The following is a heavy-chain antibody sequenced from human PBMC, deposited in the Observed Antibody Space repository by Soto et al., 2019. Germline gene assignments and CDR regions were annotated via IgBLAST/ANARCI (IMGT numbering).Heavy chain of an antibody. Sequence: GGSLRLSCAASGFTFSSYSMNWVRQAPGKGLEWVSSISSSSSYIYYADSVKGRFTISRDNAKNSLYLQMNSLRAEDTAVYYCARDQGSGSYYKDKYGMDVWGQGTTVTVSS. CDR1: GFTFSSYS. CDR3: ARDQGSGSYYKDKYGMDV. V-gene: IGHV3-21*01. CDR2: ISSSSSYI. J-gene: IGHJ6*02. D-gene: IGHD1-26*01.